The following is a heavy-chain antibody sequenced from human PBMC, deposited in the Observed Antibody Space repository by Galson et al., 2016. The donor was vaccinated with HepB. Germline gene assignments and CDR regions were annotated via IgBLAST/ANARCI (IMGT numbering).Heavy chain of an antibody. D-gene: IGHD3-22*01. V-gene: IGHV3-53*01. CDR3: ARDPYYYDSRGYTTGFDV. CDR2: IYSDGST. J-gene: IGHJ3*01. Sequence: SLRLSCAASGFIVNNNYMNWVRQAPGKGLEWVSVIYSDGSTYYADSVKGRFTISGDNSKSMLYLQMNTLRAEDTAVYYCARDPYYYDSRGYTTGFDVWGQGTMVTVSS. CDR1: GFIVNNNY.